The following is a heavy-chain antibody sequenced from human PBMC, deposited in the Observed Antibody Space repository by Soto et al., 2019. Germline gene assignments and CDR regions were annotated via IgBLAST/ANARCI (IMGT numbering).Heavy chain of an antibody. V-gene: IGHV4-39*07. CDR3: AKNPGYYYDSTGYHFDY. D-gene: IGHD3-22*01. CDR2: IYYSGST. J-gene: IGHJ4*02. CDR1: GGSITSSSYY. Sequence: SQTLSLTCTVSGGSITSSSYYWGWIRQPPGKGLEWIGGIYYSGSTYYNPSLKSRVTISVDTSKNQFSLKLSSVTAEDTAVYYCAKNPGYYYDSTGYHFDYWGQGTLVTLSS.